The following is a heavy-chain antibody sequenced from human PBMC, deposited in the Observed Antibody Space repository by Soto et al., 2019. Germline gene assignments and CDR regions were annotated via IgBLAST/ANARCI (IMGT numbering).Heavy chain of an antibody. CDR1: GDGVSSNRAA. Sequence: RTLSLTCAISGDGVSSNRAAGNWLGRSPSGGLEGRGGTYYGSSGWFTDYAVSVKSRMTINSDTSKNQSSLQLKSVTPEDTPVYYCARVLYCSNGVCYYFGTDVWGQGTTVTGS. D-gene: IGHD2-8*01. J-gene: IGHJ6*02. V-gene: IGHV6-1*01. CDR3: ARVLYCSNGVCYYFGTDV. CDR2: TYYGSSGWFT.